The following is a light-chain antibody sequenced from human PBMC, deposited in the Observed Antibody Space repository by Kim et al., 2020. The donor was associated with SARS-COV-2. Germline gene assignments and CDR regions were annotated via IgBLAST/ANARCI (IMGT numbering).Light chain of an antibody. CDR2: GAS. V-gene: IGKV3-20*01. CDR1: QSVSSSY. J-gene: IGKJ2*01. CDR3: EQYGSSRYT. Sequence: FATRGRATLPGRASQSVSSSYVAWYQEKPRQAHRLLVYGASKGASGIPDRFSGSGSGTVFTLTISRLEPGDFAVYYCEQYGSSRYTLGQENRLEI.